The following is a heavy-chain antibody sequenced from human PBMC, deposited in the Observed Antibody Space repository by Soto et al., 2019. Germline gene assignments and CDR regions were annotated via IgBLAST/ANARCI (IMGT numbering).Heavy chain of an antibody. CDR3: AKDIPDYDFWSGSHWDY. Sequence: QVQLVQSGAEVKKPGASVKVSCKASGYTFTSYGISWVRHAPGQGLEWMGWISAYNGNTNYAQNLQGRVTMTTDTSTSKAYRELRSLRSNDTAVYYCAKDIPDYDFWSGSHWDYWGKGTLVSVSS. D-gene: IGHD3-3*01. V-gene: IGHV1-18*04. J-gene: IGHJ4*02. CDR1: GYTFTSYG. CDR2: ISAYNGNT.